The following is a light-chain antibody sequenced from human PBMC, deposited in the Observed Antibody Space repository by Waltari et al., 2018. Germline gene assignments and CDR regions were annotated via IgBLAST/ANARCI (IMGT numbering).Light chain of an antibody. CDR3: HQYDNLPLT. CDR1: QDISNS. J-gene: IGKJ5*01. CDR2: DAS. V-gene: IGKV1-33*01. Sequence: DIQMTQSPSSLSASVGDRVTITCQASQDISNSLNWYQHKPGKAPKLLIYDASHLETGVPSRFSGSGSGTDVTFTTSSLQPEDFATSVCHQYDNLPLTFGQGTRLEIK.